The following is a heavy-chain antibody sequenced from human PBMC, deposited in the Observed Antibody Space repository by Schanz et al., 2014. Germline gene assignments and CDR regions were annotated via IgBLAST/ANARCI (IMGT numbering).Heavy chain of an antibody. J-gene: IGHJ4*02. Sequence: EVHLVESGGSLVQPGGSLRLSCVASGFSFSNYSMNWVRQAPGKGLEWLSHISGSGGDSVDYADSVMGRFTISRDNTRNSLYLQMNSLTAEDTAVYYCARGVRIDYWGQGTLVTVSS. D-gene: IGHD3-3*01. CDR1: GFSFSNYS. V-gene: IGHV3-48*04. CDR2: ISGSGGDSV. CDR3: ARGVRIDY.